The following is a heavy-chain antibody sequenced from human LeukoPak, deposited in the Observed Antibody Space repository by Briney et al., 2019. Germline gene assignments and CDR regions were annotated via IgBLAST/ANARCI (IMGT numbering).Heavy chain of an antibody. CDR2: IGGSNGIT. CDR1: RFTFNSYA. D-gene: IGHD4-23*01. V-gene: IGHV3-23*01. J-gene: IGHJ4*02. Sequence: GSLRLSCAASRFTFNSYAMSWVRQAPGKGLEWVSVIGGSNGITFYVGSVKGRFTISRDNSKDTLYLQMNSLRVEDTAVYYCARGRPHGNDYWGQGTLVTVSS. CDR3: ARGRPHGNDY.